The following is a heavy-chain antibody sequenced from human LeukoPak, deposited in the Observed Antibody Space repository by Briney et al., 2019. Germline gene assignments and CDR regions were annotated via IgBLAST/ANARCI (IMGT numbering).Heavy chain of an antibody. V-gene: IGHV1-69*04. D-gene: IGHD3-10*01. CDR3: ARGYYGSGRFDY. CDR2: IIPILGIA. Sequence: PGSSVKVSCKASGGTFSSYAISWVRQAPGQGLEWMGRIIPILGIANYAQKLQGRVTMTTDTSTSTAYMELRSLRSDDTAVYYCARGYYGSGRFDYWGQGTLVTVSS. J-gene: IGHJ4*02. CDR1: GGTFSSYA.